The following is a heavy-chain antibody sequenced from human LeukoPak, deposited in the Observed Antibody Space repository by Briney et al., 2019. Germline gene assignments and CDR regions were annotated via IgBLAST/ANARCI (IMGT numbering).Heavy chain of an antibody. CDR1: GFTFSSYA. CDR2: ISYDGSNK. V-gene: IGHV3-30-3*01. Sequence: GGSLRLSCAASGFTFSSYAMHWVRQAPGKGLEWVAVISYDGSNKYYADSVKGRFTISRDNSKNTLYLQMNSLRAEDTAVYYCARDYGGKQKSSPDYWGQGTLVTVSS. D-gene: IGHD4-23*01. CDR3: ARDYGGKQKSSPDY. J-gene: IGHJ4*02.